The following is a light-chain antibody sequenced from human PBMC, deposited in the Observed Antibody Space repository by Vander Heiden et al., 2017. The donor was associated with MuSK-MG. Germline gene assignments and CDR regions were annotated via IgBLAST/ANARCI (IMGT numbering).Light chain of an antibody. CDR2: DDS. Sequence: SYVLTQPPSVSVTPGQTATITCRGSSLRSQSVHWYQQRPGQAPVLVVFDDSDRPSGIPERISGSKSGYTATLTISRVEAGDEADYYCEVWDISSDHAVFGGGTRLTVL. CDR3: EVWDISSDHAV. V-gene: IGLV3-21*02. J-gene: IGLJ2*01. CDR1: SLRSQS.